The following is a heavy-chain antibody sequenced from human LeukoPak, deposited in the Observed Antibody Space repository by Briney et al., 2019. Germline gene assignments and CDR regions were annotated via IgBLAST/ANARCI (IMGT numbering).Heavy chain of an antibody. D-gene: IGHD3-3*01. J-gene: IGHJ3*02. Sequence: PSETLSLTCTVSGYSISSGYYWGWIRQPPGKGLEWIGSIYHSGSTYCNPSLKSRVTISVDTSKNQFSLKLSSVTAADTAVYYCARVGFWSGYYGFDAFDIWGQGTMVTVSS. CDR1: GYSISSGYY. V-gene: IGHV4-38-2*02. CDR2: IYHSGST. CDR3: ARVGFWSGYYGFDAFDI.